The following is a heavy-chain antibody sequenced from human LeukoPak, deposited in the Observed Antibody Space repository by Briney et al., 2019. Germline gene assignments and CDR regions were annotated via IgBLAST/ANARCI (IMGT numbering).Heavy chain of an antibody. V-gene: IGHV4-61*02. CDR1: GGSISSGSYY. J-gene: IGHJ4*02. Sequence: PSETLSLTCTVSGGSISSGSYYWSWIRQPAGKGLEWIGRIYTSGSTNYNPSLKSRVTISVDTSKNQFSLKLSSVTAADTAVYYCAREGLYPTFSGRLDYWGQGTLVTVSS. CDR2: IYTSGST. CDR3: AREGLYPTFSGRLDY. D-gene: IGHD3-10*01.